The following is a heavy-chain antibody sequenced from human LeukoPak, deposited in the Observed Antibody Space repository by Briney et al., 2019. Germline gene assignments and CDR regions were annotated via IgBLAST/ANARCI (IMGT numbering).Heavy chain of an antibody. V-gene: IGHV4-34*01. D-gene: IGHD2-15*01. CDR3: ARDRGGCSGGSCYSGGCYYYYMDV. J-gene: IGHJ6*03. CDR2: INHSGST. CDR1: GGSFSGYY. Sequence: SETLSLTCAVYGGSFSGYYWSWIRQPPGKGLEWIGEINHSGSTNYNPSLKSRVTISVDTSKNQFSLKLSSVTAADTAVYYCARDRGGCSGGSCYSGGCYYYYMDVWGKGTTVTVSS.